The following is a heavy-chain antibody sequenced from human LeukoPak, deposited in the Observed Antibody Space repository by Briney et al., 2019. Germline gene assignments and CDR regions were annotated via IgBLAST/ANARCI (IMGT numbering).Heavy chain of an antibody. CDR1: GGSISGSSYY. J-gene: IGHJ4*02. CDR3: SRRAASAGYFDY. V-gene: IGHV4-39*01. D-gene: IGHD6-13*01. CDR2: IYYSGRT. Sequence: SETLSLTCTVSGGSISGSSYYWGWIRQPPGKGLEWVGTIYYSGRTYCNPSLKSRVTISVDTSKSQFSLSLSSVTAADTAVYYCSRRAASAGYFDYWGQGTLVTVSS.